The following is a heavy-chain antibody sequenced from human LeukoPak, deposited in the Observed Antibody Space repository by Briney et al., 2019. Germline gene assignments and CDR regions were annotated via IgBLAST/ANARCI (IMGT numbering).Heavy chain of an antibody. Sequence: SETLSLTCAVYGGSFRGYYWTWIRQPPGKGLEWIEEVSDSGSTHYTPSLKSRVTMSVDASKNQFSLRLSSVTAADTAPYYCARGRGYDDVWTGRTHYYGLDVCGQGTTVTVS. CDR3: ARGRGYDDVWTGRTHYYGLDV. J-gene: IGHJ6*02. CDR2: VSDSGST. V-gene: IGHV4-34*01. CDR1: GGSFRGYY. D-gene: IGHD3-3*01.